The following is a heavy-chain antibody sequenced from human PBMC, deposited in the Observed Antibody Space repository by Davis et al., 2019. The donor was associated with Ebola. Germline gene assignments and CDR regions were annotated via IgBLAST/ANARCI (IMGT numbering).Heavy chain of an antibody. V-gene: IGHV1-46*01. D-gene: IGHD3-22*01. CDR3: AREGGRYYDSSGYVFDI. J-gene: IGHJ3*02. CDR1: GYRFTSYY. CDR2: INPITGGT. Sequence: ASVQVSCKASGYRFTSYYMHWVRQAPGQGLEWMGIINPITGGTSYAQNFQVRVNMTRDTSTSTVYMELSSLRSEDTAVYYCAREGGRYYDSSGYVFDIWCQGTMVKVSS.